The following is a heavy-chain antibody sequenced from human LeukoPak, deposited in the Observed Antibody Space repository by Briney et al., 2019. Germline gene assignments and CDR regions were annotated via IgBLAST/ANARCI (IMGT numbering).Heavy chain of an antibody. D-gene: IGHD1-7*01. J-gene: IGHJ4*02. V-gene: IGHV4-4*09. CDR2: IYTSGST. CDR3: ARLITGATVTFDY. CDR1: GDSISSYY. Sequence: PSETLSLTCTVSGDSISSYYWSWIRQPPGKGLEWIGYIYTSGSTNYNPSLKSRVTISVDTSKNQFSLKLSSVTAADTAVYYCARLITGATVTFDYWGQGTLVTVSS.